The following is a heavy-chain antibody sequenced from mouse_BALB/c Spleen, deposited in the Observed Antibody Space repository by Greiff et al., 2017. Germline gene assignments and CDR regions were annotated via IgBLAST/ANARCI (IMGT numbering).Heavy chain of an antibody. V-gene: IGHV5-17*02. J-gene: IGHJ3*01. CDR3: ARERTIPFAY. Sequence: EVNLVESGGGLVQPGGSRKLSCAASGFTFSSFGMHWVRQAPEKGLEWVAYISSGSSTIYYADTVKGRFTISRDNPKNTLFLQMTSLRSEDTAMYYCARERTIPFAYWGQGTLVTVSA. CDR1: GFTFSSFG. CDR2: ISSGSSTI.